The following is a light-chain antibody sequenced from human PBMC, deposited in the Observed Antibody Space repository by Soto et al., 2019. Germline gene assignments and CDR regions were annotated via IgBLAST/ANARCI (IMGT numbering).Light chain of an antibody. CDR1: QSVSSSY. CDR2: GAS. Sequence: EIVLTQSPGTLSLSPGERATLSCRAGQSVSSSYLAWYQQKPGQAPRLLIYGASSRATGIPDRFSGSGSGTDFTLTISRLEPEDFAVYYCQQYGSSPTCGQGTRLEIK. CDR3: QQYGSSPT. J-gene: IGKJ5*01. V-gene: IGKV3-20*01.